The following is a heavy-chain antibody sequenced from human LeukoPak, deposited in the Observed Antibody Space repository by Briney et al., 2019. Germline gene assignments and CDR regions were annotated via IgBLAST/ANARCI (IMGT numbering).Heavy chain of an antibody. Sequence: EASVKVSCKAFGGTFSSYAISWVRQAPGQGLEWMGRIIPILGIANYAQKFQGRVTITADKSTSTAYMELSSLRSEDTAVYYCARDNIDYDSSGYSIWCSNWGQGTLVTVSS. D-gene: IGHD3-22*01. CDR3: ARDNIDYDSSGYSIWCSN. J-gene: IGHJ4*02. CDR1: GGTFSSYA. CDR2: IIPILGIA. V-gene: IGHV1-69*04.